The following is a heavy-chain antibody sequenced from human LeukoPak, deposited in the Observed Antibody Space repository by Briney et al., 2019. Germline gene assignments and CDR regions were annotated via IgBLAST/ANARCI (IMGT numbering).Heavy chain of an antibody. Sequence: LETLPLTFTVSGGSISSYYWSWIRQPPGKGLEWIGYIYYSGSTNYNPSLKSRVTISVDTSKNQFSLKLSSVTAADTAVYYCARGPESRTSDAFDIWGQGTMVTVSS. V-gene: IGHV4-59*01. D-gene: IGHD1-14*01. CDR1: GGSISSYY. CDR2: IYYSGST. CDR3: ARGPESRTSDAFDI. J-gene: IGHJ3*02.